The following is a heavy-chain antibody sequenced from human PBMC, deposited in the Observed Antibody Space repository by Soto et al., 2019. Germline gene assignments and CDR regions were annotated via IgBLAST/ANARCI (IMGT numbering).Heavy chain of an antibody. CDR2: IYYSGST. J-gene: IGHJ4*02. D-gene: IGHD6-19*01. CDR1: GGSISSGDYY. CDR3: ARLTPGYSGGWFIDY. V-gene: IGHV4-30-4*01. Sequence: QVQLQESGPGLVKPSQTLSLTCTVSGGSISSGDYYWSWIRQPPEKGLEWIGYIYYSGSTYYNPSLKSLVTISVATSKYQFSLKLSSVTAADTGVYYCARLTPGYSGGWFIDYWGQGTLVTVSS.